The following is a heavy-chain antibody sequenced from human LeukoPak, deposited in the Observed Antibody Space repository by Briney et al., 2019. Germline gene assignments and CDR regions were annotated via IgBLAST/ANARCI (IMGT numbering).Heavy chain of an antibody. D-gene: IGHD2-15*01. Sequence: GGSLRLSCAASGFTFSSYEMNWVRQAPGKGLEWVSYISSSGSTIYQADSVRGRFTISRDNSKNTLYLQMNSLRAEDTAVYFCAKRRDVNCSGGSCYSAFDCWGPGNPGHRLL. CDR3: AKRRDVNCSGGSCYSAFDC. CDR2: ISSSGSTI. J-gene: IGHJ4*02. V-gene: IGHV3-48*03. CDR1: GFTFSSYE.